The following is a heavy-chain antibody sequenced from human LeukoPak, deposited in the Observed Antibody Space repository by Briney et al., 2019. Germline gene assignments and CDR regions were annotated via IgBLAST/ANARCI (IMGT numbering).Heavy chain of an antibody. Sequence: PGGSLRLSCAASGFTFTTYWMHWVRQAPGQGLVWVSRINGIGSSSNYADSVKGRFTISRDNARNTLYLQMNSLRAEDTALYYCARTSPTSHFDFWGQGTLVTVSS. D-gene: IGHD3-16*01. CDR2: INGIGSSS. CDR3: ARTSPTSHFDF. V-gene: IGHV3-74*01. CDR1: GFTFTTYW. J-gene: IGHJ4*02.